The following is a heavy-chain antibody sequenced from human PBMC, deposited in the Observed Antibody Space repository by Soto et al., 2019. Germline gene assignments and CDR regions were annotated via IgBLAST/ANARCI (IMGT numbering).Heavy chain of an antibody. V-gene: IGHV4-59*12. D-gene: IGHD3-22*01. CDR3: TTDPVTMIVVVPSSG. CDR1: GGSISSYY. J-gene: IGHJ4*02. CDR2: IYYSGST. Sequence: PSETLSLTCTVSGGSISSYYWSWIRQPPGKGLEWIGYIYYSGSTNYNPSLKSRVTISVDTSKNQFSLYLQMNSLKTEDTAVYYCTTDPVTMIVVVPSSGWGQGTLVTVSS.